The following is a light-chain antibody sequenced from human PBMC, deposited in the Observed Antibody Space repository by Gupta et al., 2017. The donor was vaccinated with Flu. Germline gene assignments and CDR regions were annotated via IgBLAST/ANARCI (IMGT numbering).Light chain of an antibody. J-gene: IGLJ2*01. CDR1: SSDVGALNY. Sequence: QSALTQPASVSGSPGQSITISCTGTSSDVGALNYVSWYQQHPGKPPKLMIYEVSNRPSGVSNRFSGSKSGNTASLTISGLQAEDESDYYCSSYTTSSHVLFGGGTKLTVL. CDR3: SSYTTSSHVL. CDR2: EVS. V-gene: IGLV2-14*01.